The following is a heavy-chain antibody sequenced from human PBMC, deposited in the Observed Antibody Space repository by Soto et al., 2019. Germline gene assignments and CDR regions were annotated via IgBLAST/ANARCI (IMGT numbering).Heavy chain of an antibody. J-gene: IGHJ4*02. Sequence: GGSLRLSCAASGFTFSSYGMHWVRQAPGKGLEWVAVISYDGSNKYYGDSVKGRFTISRDNSKNTLYLQMNSLRAEDTAVYYCAKDGRTYYDFWSGYFPFDYWGQGTLVTVSS. V-gene: IGHV3-30*18. CDR3: AKDGRTYYDFWSGYFPFDY. CDR2: ISYDGSNK. CDR1: GFTFSSYG. D-gene: IGHD3-3*01.